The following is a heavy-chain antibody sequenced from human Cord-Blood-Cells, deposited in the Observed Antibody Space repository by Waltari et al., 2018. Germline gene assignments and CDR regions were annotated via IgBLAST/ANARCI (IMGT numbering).Heavy chain of an antibody. V-gene: IGHV4-61*09. CDR3: ARGTDSSFDY. D-gene: IGHD6-13*01. J-gene: IGHJ4*02. Sequence: QVQLQESGPGLVKPSQTLSLTCTVSGGSLSRGCYYWSWIRQPAGKGLEWIGYIYTSGSTNYNPSLKSRVTISVDTSKNQFSLKLSSVTAADTAVYYCARGTDSSFDYWGQGTLVTVSS. CDR1: GGSLSRGCYY. CDR2: IYTSGST.